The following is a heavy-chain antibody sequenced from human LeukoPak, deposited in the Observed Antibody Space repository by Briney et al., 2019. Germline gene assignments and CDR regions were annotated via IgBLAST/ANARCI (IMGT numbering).Heavy chain of an antibody. CDR1: GYTFTSYG. Sequence: ASVKVSCKASGYTFTSYGISWVRQATGQGLEWMGWMNPNSGNTAYAQNFQGRVTITRNTSISTAYKELSSLRSEDTAVYYCAREDYYDSGSNDYWGQGTLVTVSS. J-gene: IGHJ4*02. V-gene: IGHV1-8*03. CDR3: AREDYYDSGSNDY. CDR2: MNPNSGNT. D-gene: IGHD3-22*01.